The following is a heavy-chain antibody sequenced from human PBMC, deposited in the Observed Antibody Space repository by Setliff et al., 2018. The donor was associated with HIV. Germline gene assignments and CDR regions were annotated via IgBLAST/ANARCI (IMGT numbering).Heavy chain of an antibody. Sequence: SETLSLTCAVSGYSISSGYYWGWIRQPPGKGLEWIGSIYHSGSTYYNPSLKSRVTISVDTSKNQFSLKLSSVTAADTAVYYCARHPGSTSNWYKGAFDFWGQGRMVTVSS. CDR2: IYHSGST. CDR3: ARHPGSTSNWYKGAFDF. D-gene: IGHD6-13*01. V-gene: IGHV4-38-2*01. J-gene: IGHJ3*01. CDR1: GYSISSGYY.